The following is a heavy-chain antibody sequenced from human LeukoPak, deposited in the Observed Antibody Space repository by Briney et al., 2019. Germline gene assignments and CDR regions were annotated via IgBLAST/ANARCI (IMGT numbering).Heavy chain of an antibody. V-gene: IGHV3-23*01. Sequence: HPGGTLRLSCAASGFTFSSYGMSWVRQAPGKGLEWVSAISGSGGSTYYADSVKGRFTISRDNSKNTLYLQMNSLRAEDTAVYYCAKRSPYYYDSSGYSAEYFQHWGQGTLVTVSS. CDR1: GFTFSSYG. CDR2: ISGSGGST. J-gene: IGHJ1*01. CDR3: AKRSPYYYDSSGYSAEYFQH. D-gene: IGHD3-22*01.